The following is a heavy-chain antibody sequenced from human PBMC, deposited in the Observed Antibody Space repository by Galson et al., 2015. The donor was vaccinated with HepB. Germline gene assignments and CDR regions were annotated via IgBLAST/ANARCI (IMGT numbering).Heavy chain of an antibody. D-gene: IGHD1-26*01. V-gene: IGHV3-15*07. CDR3: TTDRLCSGSYYCDY. CDR1: GFTFSNAW. Sequence: SLRLSCAASGFTFSNAWMNWVRQAPGKGLEWVGRIKSKTDGGTTDYAAPVKGRFTISRDDSKNTLYLQMNSLKTEDTAVYYCTTDRLCSGSYYCDYWGQGTLVTVSS. J-gene: IGHJ4*02. CDR2: IKSKTDGGTT.